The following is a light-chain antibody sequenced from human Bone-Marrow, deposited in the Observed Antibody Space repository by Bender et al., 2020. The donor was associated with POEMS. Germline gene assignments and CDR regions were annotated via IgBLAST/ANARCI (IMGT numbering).Light chain of an antibody. CDR2: DST. CDR3: KSYDSSLSVYD. Sequence: LTQPPSVSGAPGQRVTISRTGSSSNIGAGYDVHWYQQVPGTAPKVGIYDSTSRPSGGPDRFSSSKSGTSACLAITGLQAEDEADFYCKSYDSSLSVYDFGTGTKVTVL. V-gene: IGLV1-40*01. CDR1: SSNIGAGYD. J-gene: IGLJ1*01.